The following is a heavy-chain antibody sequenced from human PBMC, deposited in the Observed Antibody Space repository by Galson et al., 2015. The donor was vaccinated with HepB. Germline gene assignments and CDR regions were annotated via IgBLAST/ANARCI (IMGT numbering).Heavy chain of an antibody. CDR3: APHGGPYSSGWTAPKFDY. V-gene: IGHV3-30*04. D-gene: IGHD6-19*01. J-gene: IGHJ4*02. CDR1: GFTFSSYA. CDR2: ISYNGSNK. Sequence: SLRLSCAASGFTFSSYAMSWVRQAPGRGLEWVAVISYNGSNKYYADSVKGRFTISRDNSKNTLYLQMNSLRAEDTAVYYCAPHGGPYSSGWTAPKFDYWGQGTLVTVSS.